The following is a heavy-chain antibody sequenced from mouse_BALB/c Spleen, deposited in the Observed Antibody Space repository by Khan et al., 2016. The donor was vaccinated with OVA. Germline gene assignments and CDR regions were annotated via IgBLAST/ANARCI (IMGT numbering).Heavy chain of an antibody. V-gene: IGHV2-9*02. CDR1: GYTLTSYG. J-gene: IGHJ2*01. CDR2: IWAGGGT. D-gene: IGHD1-3*01. CDR3: AGLEDI. Sequence: VELVESGPGLVAPSQTVSITCTASGYTLTSYGVHWVRQPPGKGLEWLGVIWAGGGTNYYSEIMSRLSINKDNSKSQVFLKMNSLRADDTAMYYYAGLEDIWGQGTTLTVSS.